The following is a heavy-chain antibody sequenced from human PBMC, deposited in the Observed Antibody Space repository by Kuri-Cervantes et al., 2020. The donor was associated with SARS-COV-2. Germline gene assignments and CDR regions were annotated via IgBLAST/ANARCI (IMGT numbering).Heavy chain of an antibody. D-gene: IGHD1-26*01. CDR1: GFTVSSNY. CDR3: TRLGTYYGDDAFDI. Sequence: GGSLRLSCAASGFTVSSNYMSWVRQAPGKGLEWVANIKQDGSEKYYVDSVKGRFTISRDNAKNSLYLQMNSLRAEDTAVYYCTRLGTYYGDDAFDIWGQGTMVTVSS. V-gene: IGHV3-7*03. CDR2: IKQDGSEK. J-gene: IGHJ3*02.